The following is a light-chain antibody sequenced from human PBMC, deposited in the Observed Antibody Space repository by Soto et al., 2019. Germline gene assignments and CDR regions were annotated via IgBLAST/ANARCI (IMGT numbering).Light chain of an antibody. V-gene: IGKV1-6*01. CDR1: QGIRNA. CDR3: LQDYTYPWT. Sequence: AIQMTQSPSSLSASVGDTVTITCRASQGIRNALGWYQQKPGNAPKLLIYAASSLQSGVPSRFSGSASGTDFTLTISSLQPEDFATYYCLQDYTYPWTFGQGTKVDI. J-gene: IGKJ1*01. CDR2: AAS.